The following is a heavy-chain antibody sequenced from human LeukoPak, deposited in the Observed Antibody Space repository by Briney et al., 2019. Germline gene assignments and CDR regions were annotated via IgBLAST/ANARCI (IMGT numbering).Heavy chain of an antibody. D-gene: IGHD4-17*01. CDR2: VSFGSSYI. CDR1: GFTFKDYT. CDR3: ARASTEYAVTDGFDT. J-gene: IGHJ5*02. V-gene: IGHV3-21*06. Sequence: GGSLRLSCAASGFTFKDYTMNWVRQSPGKGLQWVSYVSFGSSYISYADSLKGRFTISRDDAKSSVYLEMTSLRTDDTAVYYCARASTEYAVTDGFDTWGPGTLVTVSS.